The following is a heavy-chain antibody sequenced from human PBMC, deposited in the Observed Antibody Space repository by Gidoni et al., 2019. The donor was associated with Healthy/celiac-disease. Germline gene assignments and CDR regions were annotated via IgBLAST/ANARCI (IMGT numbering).Heavy chain of an antibody. CDR3: ASQRAYCSSTSCLNDAFDI. CDR1: GYSFTSYG. J-gene: IGHJ3*02. Sequence: EVQLVQSGAEVKKPGESLKISCKGSGYSFTSYGNGWVRQMPGKGVEWMGILSPGDSDTSYSPSFQGQVTISADKSISTAYLQWSSLNASDTAMYYCASQRAYCSSTSCLNDAFDIWGQGTMVTVSS. V-gene: IGHV5-51*01. CDR2: LSPGDSDT. D-gene: IGHD2-2*01.